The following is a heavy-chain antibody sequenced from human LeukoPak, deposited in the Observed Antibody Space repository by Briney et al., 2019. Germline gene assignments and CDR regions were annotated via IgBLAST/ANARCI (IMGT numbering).Heavy chain of an antibody. D-gene: IGHD6-19*01. CDR3: ARRGVAGATHFDY. CDR1: GYTFINYY. Sequence: ASVKVSCKASGYTFINYYMHWVRQPPGQGLEWMGIIDPGSGGTTYAQRLQGRVTMTRDTSTSTVYMELSSLRSEDTAVYYCARRGVAGATHFDYWGQGTLVTVSS. CDR2: IDPGSGGT. V-gene: IGHV1-46*04. J-gene: IGHJ4*02.